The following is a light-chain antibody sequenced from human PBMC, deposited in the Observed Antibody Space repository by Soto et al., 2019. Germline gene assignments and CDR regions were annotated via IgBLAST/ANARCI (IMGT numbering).Light chain of an antibody. V-gene: IGKV3-20*01. CDR1: QGVGSNY. J-gene: IGKJ1*01. CDR2: GAS. CDR3: QQYGSSPWT. Sequence: EIVWTQSPGTLSLSPGERATLSCKASQGVGSNYLAWYQQKPGQAPRPLIYGASSRATGIPDRFSGSGSGADFTLTISRLEPEDCAVYYCQQYGSSPWTFGQGTTVDIK.